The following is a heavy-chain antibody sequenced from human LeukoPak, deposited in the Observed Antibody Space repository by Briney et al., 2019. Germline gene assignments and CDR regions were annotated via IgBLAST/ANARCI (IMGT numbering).Heavy chain of an antibody. V-gene: IGHV3-30*03. Sequence: PGRSLRLSCAASGFTFSSYGMHWVRQAPGKGLEWVAVISYGGSNKFYADSVKGRFTVSRDDAKNTLYLQMDSLRVEDTALYYCVREVVAVKWFDPWGQGTLVTVSS. D-gene: IGHD2-15*01. J-gene: IGHJ5*02. CDR3: VREVVAVKWFDP. CDR2: ISYGGSNK. CDR1: GFTFSSYG.